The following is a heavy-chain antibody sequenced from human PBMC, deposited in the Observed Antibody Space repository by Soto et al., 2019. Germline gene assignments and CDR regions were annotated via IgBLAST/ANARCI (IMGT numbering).Heavy chain of an antibody. D-gene: IGHD2-2*02. Sequence: PSETLSLTCTVSGGSISSGDYYWSWIRQPPGKGLEWIGYIYYSGSTYYNPFLKSRVTISVDTSKNQFSLKLSSVTAADTAVYYCASLGYCSSTSCYRGYYYYGMDVWGQGTTVTVS. CDR2: IYYSGST. CDR1: GGSISSGDYY. J-gene: IGHJ6*02. CDR3: ASLGYCSSTSCYRGYYYYGMDV. V-gene: IGHV4-30-4*01.